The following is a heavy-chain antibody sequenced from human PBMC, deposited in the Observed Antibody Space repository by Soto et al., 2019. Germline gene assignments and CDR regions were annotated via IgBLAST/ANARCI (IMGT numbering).Heavy chain of an antibody. CDR3: AREQQQLAPKEAEYFXH. CDR1: GYTFTRSG. CDR2: ISAYNGNT. Sequence: ASVKVSCKASGYTFTRSGISWVRQAPGQGLEWMGWISAYNGNTNYAQKLQGRVTMTTDTSTSTAYMELRSLRSDDTAVYYCAREQQQLAPKEAEYFXHWGQGTLVTVSS. V-gene: IGHV1-18*01. J-gene: IGHJ1*01. D-gene: IGHD6-13*01.